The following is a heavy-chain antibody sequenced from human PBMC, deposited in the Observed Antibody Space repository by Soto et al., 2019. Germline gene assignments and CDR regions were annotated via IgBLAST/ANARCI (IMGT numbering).Heavy chain of an antibody. J-gene: IGHJ6*02. V-gene: IGHV1-46*01. CDR1: GYTFTSYY. D-gene: IGHD6-19*01. CDR3: ARDRGIAVAASVGMDV. Sequence: QVQLVQSGAEVKKPGASVKVSCKASGYTFTSYYMHWVRQAPGQGLEWMGIINPSGGSTSYAQKCQGRVTMTRDTSTSTVYMELSSLRSEDTAVYYCARDRGIAVAASVGMDVWGQGTTVTVSS. CDR2: INPSGGST.